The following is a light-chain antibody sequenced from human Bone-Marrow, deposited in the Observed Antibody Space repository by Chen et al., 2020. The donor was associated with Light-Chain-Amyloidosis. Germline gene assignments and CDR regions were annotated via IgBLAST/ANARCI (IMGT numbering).Light chain of an antibody. Sequence: QSALTQPASVSGSPGQSITISCTGTSSDVGGDNHVSWYQQHPDKAPNLMIYEVTNRPSWVPARFSGSKSHNTASLTISGLQTEDEADYFCSSYTITNTLVFGSGTRVTVL. J-gene: IGLJ1*01. CDR1: SSDVGGDNH. CDR3: SSYTITNTLV. CDR2: EVT. V-gene: IGLV2-14*01.